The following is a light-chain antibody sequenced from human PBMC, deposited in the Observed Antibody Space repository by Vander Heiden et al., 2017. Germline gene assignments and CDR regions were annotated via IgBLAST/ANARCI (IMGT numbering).Light chain of an antibody. V-gene: IGLV2-14*03. CDR1: SCDVGGYNY. CDR3: ASYTSCTTRV. CDR2: DVS. Sequence: QSALTQPASGSGAPGQSITISCTGTSCDVGGYNYVSWYQRHPGKAPKLMIFDVSNRPSAISTRFSASMSGNTASLTISGLQAEDEADYYCASYTSCTTRVFGGGTKLTVL. J-gene: IGLJ2*01.